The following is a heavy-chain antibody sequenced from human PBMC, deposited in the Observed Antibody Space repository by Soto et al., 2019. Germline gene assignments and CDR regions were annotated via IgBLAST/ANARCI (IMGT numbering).Heavy chain of an antibody. CDR2: IMPIFGIA. J-gene: IGHJ6*02. CDR1: GGTFSRHS. V-gene: IGHV1-69*08. D-gene: IGHD2-2*01. CDR3: AREDRDRESAIVPAAIDGMDV. Sequence: QVQLVQSGAEVKKPGSSVKVSCKASGGTFSRHSITWVRQAPGHGLEWMGRIMPIFGIATYAQKFQGRVTITADKSTSTAYMELSSLRSEDTAVYYCAREDRDRESAIVPAAIDGMDVWGQGTTVTVSS.